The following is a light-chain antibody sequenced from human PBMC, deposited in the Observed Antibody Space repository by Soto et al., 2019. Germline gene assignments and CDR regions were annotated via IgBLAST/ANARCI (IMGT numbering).Light chain of an antibody. CDR3: QQYHTDWT. J-gene: IGKJ1*01. CDR2: AAS. V-gene: IGKV1-5*01. Sequence: DIQMTQSPSTLSASVGDTFTITCRASESIDNWLAWYQQKPGKAPKLLIFAASTLVRGVPSRFSGRGSGTEFTLTISSLQADDYATFYCQQYHTDWTFGHGTKVDIK. CDR1: ESIDNW.